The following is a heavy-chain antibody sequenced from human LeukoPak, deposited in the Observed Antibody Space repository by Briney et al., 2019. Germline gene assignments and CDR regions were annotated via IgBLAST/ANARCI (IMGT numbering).Heavy chain of an antibody. D-gene: IGHD4-17*01. CDR1: GYTFTGYY. V-gene: IGHV1-2*06. CDR3: ARSKKSGEPDY. J-gene: IGHJ4*02. Sequence: ASVKVSCKASGYTFTGYYMHWVRQAPGQGLEWMGRINPNSGGTNYAQKFQGRVTMTRNTSISTAYMELSSLRSEDTAVYYCARSKKSGEPDYWGQGTLVTVSS. CDR2: INPNSGGT.